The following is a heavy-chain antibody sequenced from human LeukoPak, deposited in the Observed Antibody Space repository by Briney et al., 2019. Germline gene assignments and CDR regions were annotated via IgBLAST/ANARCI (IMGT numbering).Heavy chain of an antibody. J-gene: IGHJ4*02. CDR3: ARLALKSGDHPV. Sequence: PSETLSLTCTVSDGSITTSSSYWAWIRQPPGKGLEWIGEIYYSGKTYYNPSFKSRLTISVDTSKNQFSLSLSSLTAADTAVFYCARLALKSGDHPVWGQGSLVIVSS. CDR2: IYYSGKT. D-gene: IGHD2-21*01. V-gene: IGHV4-39*01. CDR1: DGSITTSSSY.